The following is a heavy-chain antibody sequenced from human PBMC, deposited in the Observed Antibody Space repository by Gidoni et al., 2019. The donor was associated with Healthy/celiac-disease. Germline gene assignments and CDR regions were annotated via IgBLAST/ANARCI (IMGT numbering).Heavy chain of an antibody. CDR3: ARDYLWAERGYSYEVEYYFDY. CDR1: GFTSSSYS. V-gene: IGHV3-21*01. D-gene: IGHD5-18*01. J-gene: IGHJ4*02. Sequence: ELQLVASGGGLVNPGGSLRLSCAAPGFTSSSYSMNWVRQAPGKGLEWVSSISSSSSYIYYADSVKGRFTISRDNAKNSLYLQMNSLRAEDTAVYYCARDYLWAERGYSYEVEYYFDYWGQGTLVTVSS. CDR2: ISSSSSYI.